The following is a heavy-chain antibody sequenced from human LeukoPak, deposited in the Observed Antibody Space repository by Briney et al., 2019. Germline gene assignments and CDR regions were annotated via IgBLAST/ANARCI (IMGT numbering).Heavy chain of an antibody. V-gene: IGHV1-18*01. CDR2: ISAYNGNT. J-gene: IGHJ6*02. D-gene: IGHD3-22*01. CDR3: ARDGYDSSGYYFRYYYYYGMDV. CDR1: GYTFTSYG. Sequence: ASVKVSCKASGYTFTSYGISWVRQAPGQGLEWMGWISAYNGNTNYAQKLQGRVTMTTDTSTSTAYMELRSLRSDDTAAYYCARDGYDSSGYYFRYYYYYGMDVWGQGTTVTVSS.